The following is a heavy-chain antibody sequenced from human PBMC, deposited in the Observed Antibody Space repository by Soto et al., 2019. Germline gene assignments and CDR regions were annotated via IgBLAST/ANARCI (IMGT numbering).Heavy chain of an antibody. CDR2: ISLYSDGT. D-gene: IGHD2-2*01. CDR1: GYTFSNYG. V-gene: IGHV1-18*01. J-gene: IGHJ5*02. CDR3: ARVVPGAEAWFGP. Sequence: ASVKVSCMTSGYTFSNYGIAWVRQAPGQPLEWLGWISLYSDGTNYAQKFQGRVSMTTDTSTTTAYMELRSLRSDETAVYYCARVVPGAEAWFGPWGQGTLVTVSS.